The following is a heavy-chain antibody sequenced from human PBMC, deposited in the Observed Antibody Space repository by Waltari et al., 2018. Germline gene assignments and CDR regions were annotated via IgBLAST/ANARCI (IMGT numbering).Heavy chain of an antibody. CDR2: IYYSGST. V-gene: IGHV4-39*07. CDR1: GGSISNSCYY. Sequence: QLQLQESGPGLVKPSETLSLTCTVSGGSISNSCYYWGWIRQPPGKGLGCIGSIYYSGSTYYNPSLKSRVTISVDTSKNQFSLKLSSVTAADTAVYYCARGLSWGKGTTVTISS. CDR3: ARGLS. J-gene: IGHJ6*04.